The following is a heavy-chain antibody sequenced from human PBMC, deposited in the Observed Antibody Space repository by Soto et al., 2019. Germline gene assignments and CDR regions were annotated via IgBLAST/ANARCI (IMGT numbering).Heavy chain of an antibody. CDR1: GYTFTSYC. CDR2: ISAHNGNT. V-gene: IGHV1-18*01. CDR3: ARGRYGDY. Sequence: QVHLVQAGAEVKKPGASVMVSCKGSGYTFTSYCITWVRQGPGQGLEWVGWISAHNGNTEYAQKLQGRVTVTRDTSTSTAYMELRSLRADDTAVYYCARGRYGDYWGQGALVTVSS. D-gene: IGHD1-1*01. J-gene: IGHJ4*02.